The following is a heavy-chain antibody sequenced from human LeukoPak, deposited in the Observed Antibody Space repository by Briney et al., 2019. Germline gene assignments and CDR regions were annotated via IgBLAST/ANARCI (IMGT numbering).Heavy chain of an antibody. V-gene: IGHV1-2*02. J-gene: IGHJ6*02. D-gene: IGHD4-23*01. CDR2: INPKSGGT. CDR3: ARVNGGNSFDYYYYGMDV. CDR1: GYTFTDYY. Sequence: ASVKVSCKASGYTFTDYYMHWVRQAPGQGLEWMGWINPKSGGTNYAQQFQGRVTMTRDTSISTAYMELSRLRSDDTAMYYRARVNGGNSFDYYYYGMDVWGQGTTVTVSS.